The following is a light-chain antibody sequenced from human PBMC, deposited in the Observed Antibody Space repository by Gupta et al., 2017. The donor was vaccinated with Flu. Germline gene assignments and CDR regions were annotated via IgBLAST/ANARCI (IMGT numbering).Light chain of an antibody. CDR1: QSVLYDSTEKDY. CDR3: QQYYDVPFT. V-gene: IGKV4-1*01. CDR2: WAT. Sequence: CKSSQSVLYDSTEKDYLSWYQQKPGQPPKLLISWATTRESGVPDRFSASGSGTDFTLTIASLQAEDVAVYYCQQYYDVPFTFGGGTKVESK. J-gene: IGKJ4*01.